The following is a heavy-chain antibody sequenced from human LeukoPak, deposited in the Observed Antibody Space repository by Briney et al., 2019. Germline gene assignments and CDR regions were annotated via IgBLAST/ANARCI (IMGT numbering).Heavy chain of an antibody. J-gene: IGHJ4*02. Sequence: QPGGSLRLSCAASGFTFSSYGMHWVRQAPGKGLEWVAVISYDGSNKYYADSVKGRFTISRDNSKNTLYLQMNSLRAEDTAVYYCAKGKPRWLVDPLDPYYFDYWGQGTLVTVSS. D-gene: IGHD6-19*01. V-gene: IGHV3-30*18. CDR2: ISYDGSNK. CDR3: AKGKPRWLVDPLDPYYFDY. CDR1: GFTFSSYG.